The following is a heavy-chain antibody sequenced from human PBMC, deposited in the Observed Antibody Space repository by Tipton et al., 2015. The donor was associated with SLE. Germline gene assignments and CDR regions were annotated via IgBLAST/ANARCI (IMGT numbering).Heavy chain of an antibody. CDR1: GGSFSGYY. CDR3: ARGPPLRRGVIWYRFDD. Sequence: LRLSCAVYGGSFSGYYWSWIRQPPGKGLECIGEINHSGSTNYNPSLKSRVTILVDTSNNQFSLKLTSVTAADTAVYFCARGPPLRRGVIWYRFDDWGQGILVTVS. J-gene: IGHJ4*02. D-gene: IGHD3-10*01. V-gene: IGHV4-34*01. CDR2: INHSGST.